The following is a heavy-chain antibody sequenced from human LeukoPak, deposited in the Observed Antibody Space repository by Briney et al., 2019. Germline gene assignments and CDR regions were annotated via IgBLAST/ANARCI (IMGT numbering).Heavy chain of an antibody. D-gene: IGHD3-3*01. CDR1: GGSISSGGYY. Sequence: PSETLSLTCTVSGGSISSGGYYWSWIRQPPGKGLEWIGYIYHSGSTYYNPSLKSRVTISVDRSKNQFSLKLSSVTAADTAVYYCARYGITIFGALSEAFDIWGQGTMVTVSS. V-gene: IGHV4-30-2*01. CDR2: IYHSGST. J-gene: IGHJ3*02. CDR3: ARYGITIFGALSEAFDI.